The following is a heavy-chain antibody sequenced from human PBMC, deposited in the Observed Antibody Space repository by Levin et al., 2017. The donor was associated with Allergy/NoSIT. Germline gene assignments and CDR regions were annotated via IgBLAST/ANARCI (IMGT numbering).Heavy chain of an antibody. J-gene: IGHJ4*02. D-gene: IGHD5-18*01. V-gene: IGHV1-69*13. CDR2: IIPIFGTA. Sequence: ASVKVSCKASGGTFSSYVISWVRQAPGQGLEWMGGIIPIFGTANYAQKFQGRVTITADESTSTAYMELSSLRSEDTAVYYCARGVKRVRAAYSYGNYYFDYWGQGTLVTVSS. CDR3: ARGVKRVRAAYSYGNYYFDY. CDR1: GGTFSSYV.